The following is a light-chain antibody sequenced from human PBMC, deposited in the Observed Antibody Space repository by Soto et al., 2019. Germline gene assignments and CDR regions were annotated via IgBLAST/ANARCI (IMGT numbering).Light chain of an antibody. Sequence: DIQMTQSPSSLSASVGDRVTITCRASQSINKYINWYQQKPGKAPNRLINGASNLQSGVPSRFSGTGSGKKLTLTISNLQPEDFATYYCQQTYSTPFTFGSRTKVDIK. J-gene: IGKJ3*01. CDR1: QSINKY. V-gene: IGKV1-39*01. CDR2: GAS. CDR3: QQTYSTPFT.